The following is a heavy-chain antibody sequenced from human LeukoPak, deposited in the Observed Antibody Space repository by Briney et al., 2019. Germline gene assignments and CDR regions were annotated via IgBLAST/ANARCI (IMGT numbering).Heavy chain of an antibody. Sequence: GASVKVSCKASGGTFSSYAISWVRQAPGQGLEWMGGIIPIFGTANYAQKFQGRVTITADESTSTAYMELSSQRSEDTAVYYCARDGETVVTAFGYWGQGTLVTVSS. CDR1: GGTFSSYA. J-gene: IGHJ4*02. D-gene: IGHD2-21*02. V-gene: IGHV1-69*13. CDR3: ARDGETVVTAFGY. CDR2: IIPIFGTA.